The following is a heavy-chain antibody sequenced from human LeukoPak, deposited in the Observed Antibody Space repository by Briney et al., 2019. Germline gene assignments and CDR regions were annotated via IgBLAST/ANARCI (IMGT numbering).Heavy chain of an antibody. J-gene: IGHJ1*01. Sequence: PGGSLRLSCAASGFTFSSYWMSWVRQAPGKGLEWVGRIKSKTDGGTTDYAAPVKGRFTISRDDSKNTLYLQMNSLKTEDTAVYYCTTDSSSWYRYFQHWGQGTLVTVSS. CDR2: IKSKTDGGTT. CDR1: GFTFSSYW. D-gene: IGHD6-13*01. CDR3: TTDSSSWYRYFQH. V-gene: IGHV3-15*01.